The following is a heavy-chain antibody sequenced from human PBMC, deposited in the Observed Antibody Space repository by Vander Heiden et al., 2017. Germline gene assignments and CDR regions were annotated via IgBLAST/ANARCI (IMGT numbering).Heavy chain of an antibody. J-gene: IGHJ6*02. Sequence: QVQLVPSGAEVKKPGSSVKVSCKASGGTFSSYAISRVRQAPGQGLEWMGGIIPIFGTANYAQKFQGRVTITADKSTSTAYMELSSLRSEDTAVYYCARPTLAYCGGDCDKNYYYYGMDVWGQGTTVTVSS. V-gene: IGHV1-69*06. D-gene: IGHD2-21*02. CDR2: IIPIFGTA. CDR1: GGTFSSYA. CDR3: ARPTLAYCGGDCDKNYYYYGMDV.